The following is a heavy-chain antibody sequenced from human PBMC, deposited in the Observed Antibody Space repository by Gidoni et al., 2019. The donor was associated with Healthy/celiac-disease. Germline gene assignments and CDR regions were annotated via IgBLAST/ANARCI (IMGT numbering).Heavy chain of an antibody. CDR1: GFTVRSNY. CDR3: ARDTAGANYYYGMDV. CDR2: IYIGGST. J-gene: IGHJ6*02. D-gene: IGHD2-8*02. Sequence: EVQLVESGGDLIQPGGSLRLSCAASGFTVRSNYMSWVRQAPGKVLEWVAVIYIGGSTYDADSVTGRFTISRDNSKNTLYLQSNSLRAEDTAVYYGARDTAGANYYYGMDVWGQGTTVTVSS. V-gene: IGHV3-53*01.